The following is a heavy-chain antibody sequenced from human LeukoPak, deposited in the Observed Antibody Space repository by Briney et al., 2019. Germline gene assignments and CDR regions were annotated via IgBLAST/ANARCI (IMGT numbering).Heavy chain of an antibody. Sequence: ASVKVSCKVSGYTLTELSMHWVRQAPGKGLEWMGGFDPEDGETIYAQKFQGRVTMTEDTSTDTAYMELGSLRSEDTAVYYCATGFGYSGSYYFDYWGQGTLVTVSS. J-gene: IGHJ4*02. CDR3: ATGFGYSGSYYFDY. CDR1: GYTLTELS. D-gene: IGHD1-26*01. CDR2: FDPEDGET. V-gene: IGHV1-24*01.